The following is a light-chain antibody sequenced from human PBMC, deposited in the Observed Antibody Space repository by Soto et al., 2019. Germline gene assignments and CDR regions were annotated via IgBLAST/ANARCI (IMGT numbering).Light chain of an antibody. Sequence: IVLTQSPGTLSLSPGERATLSCRASQSVSSNYLAWYQQTPGQAPRLLIYGASSRATGIPGRFSGSGSGTDFSLTISRLEPEDFAVYYCQHYGNSPITFGQGTRLEIK. J-gene: IGKJ5*01. V-gene: IGKV3-20*01. CDR2: GAS. CDR1: QSVSSNY. CDR3: QHYGNSPIT.